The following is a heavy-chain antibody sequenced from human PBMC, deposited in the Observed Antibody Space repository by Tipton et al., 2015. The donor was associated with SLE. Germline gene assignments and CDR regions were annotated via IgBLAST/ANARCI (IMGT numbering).Heavy chain of an antibody. CDR2: ISANNGDT. Sequence: QVQLVQSGAEVKKPGASVKVSCKASGYTFTDYFIHWVRQAPGQGLEWMGWISANNGDTKYAQRFQGRVTMTTDTSTSTTYMELRSPRSDDTAVYYCARIGLCSSTSCYKGEFDYWGQGTLVTVSS. J-gene: IGHJ4*02. D-gene: IGHD2-2*02. V-gene: IGHV1-18*04. CDR3: ARIGLCSSTSCYKGEFDY. CDR1: GYTFTDYF.